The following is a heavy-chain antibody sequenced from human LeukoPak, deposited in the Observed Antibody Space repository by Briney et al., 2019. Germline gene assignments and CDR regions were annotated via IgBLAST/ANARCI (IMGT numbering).Heavy chain of an antibody. CDR2: ISGSGGST. J-gene: IGHJ4*02. CDR1: GFTFSSYA. D-gene: IGHD3-10*01. CDR3: AKPLNWGGFDY. V-gene: IGHV3-23*01. Sequence: GGSLRFSCAASGFTFSSYAISRVRQAPGKGLGWVSAISGSGGSTSYADSVKGRFTISRDNSKNTLYLQMNSLRAEDTAVYYCAKPLNWGGFDYWGQGTLVTVSS.